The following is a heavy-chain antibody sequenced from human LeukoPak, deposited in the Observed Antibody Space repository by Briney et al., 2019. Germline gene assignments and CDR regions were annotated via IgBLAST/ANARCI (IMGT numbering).Heavy chain of an antibody. CDR3: TQDVSNGYRSVNFDY. CDR2: ISYDETNK. Sequence: GSLRPSCVASGFTFSNYGMHWVRQAPGKGLEWVAVISYDETNKYYTESVKGRFTISRDQSKNTLYLQMNSLRVEDTAVYYCTQDVSNGYRSVNFDYWGQGILVTVSS. J-gene: IGHJ4*02. V-gene: IGHV3-30*18. CDR1: GFTFSNYG. D-gene: IGHD6-19*01.